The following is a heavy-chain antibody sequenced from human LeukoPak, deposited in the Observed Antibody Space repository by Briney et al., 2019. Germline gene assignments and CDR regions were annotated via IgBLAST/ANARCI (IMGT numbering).Heavy chain of an antibody. J-gene: IGHJ4*02. Sequence: GGSLRLSCAASGFTFSDYYMSWIRQAPGKGLEWVSYISSSGSTIYYADSVKGRFTISRDNAKNSLYLQMNSLRAEDTALYYCAKDIGRGITIFGVAYDYWGQGTLVTVSS. CDR3: AKDIGRGITIFGVAYDY. CDR1: GFTFSDYY. CDR2: ISSSGSTI. V-gene: IGHV3-11*01. D-gene: IGHD3-3*01.